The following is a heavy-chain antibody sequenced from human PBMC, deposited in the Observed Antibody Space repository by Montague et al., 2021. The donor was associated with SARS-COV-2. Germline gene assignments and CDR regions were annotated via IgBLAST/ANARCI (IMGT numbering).Heavy chain of an antibody. J-gene: IGHJ5*02. CDR1: GGSTGSSSYY. V-gene: IGHV4-39*07. Sequence: SETLSLTCTVSGGSTGSSSYYWGWIRQPPGKGLEWIGSIYYSGSTYYNPSLKSRVTISVDTSKNQFSLKLSSVTAADTAVYYCARALIMITFGGVIAHWFDPWGQGTLVTVSS. D-gene: IGHD3-16*02. CDR3: ARALIMITFGGVIAHWFDP. CDR2: IYYSGST.